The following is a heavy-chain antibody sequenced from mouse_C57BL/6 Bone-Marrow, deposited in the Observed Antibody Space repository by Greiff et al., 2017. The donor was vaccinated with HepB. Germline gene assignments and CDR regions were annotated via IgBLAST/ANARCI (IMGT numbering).Heavy chain of an antibody. CDR1: GFNIKDDY. V-gene: IGHV14-4*01. D-gene: IGHD1-1*01. Sequence: EVQLQESGAELVRPGASVKLSCTASGFNIKDDYMHWVKQRPEQGLEWIGWIDPENGDTEYASKFQGKATITADTSSNTAYLQLSSLTSEDTAVYYCTPSYGSSYAMDYWGQGTSVTVSS. J-gene: IGHJ4*01. CDR3: TPSYGSSYAMDY. CDR2: IDPENGDT.